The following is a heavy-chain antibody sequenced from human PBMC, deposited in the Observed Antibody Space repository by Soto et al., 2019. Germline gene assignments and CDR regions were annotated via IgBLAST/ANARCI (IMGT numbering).Heavy chain of an antibody. V-gene: IGHV3-33*01. CDR3: ARGATTVAYFDY. J-gene: IGHJ4*02. CDR2: IWYDGSNK. CDR1: GFTFSNYG. D-gene: IGHD4-17*01. Sequence: QVQLLESVGGVVQPGRSLRLSCAASGFTFSNYGMHWVSQAPGKGLEWVAVIWYDGSNKYYADSVKGRFTISRDNSKNTLYLQMNSLRAEDTAVYYCARGATTVAYFDYWGQGTLVTVSS.